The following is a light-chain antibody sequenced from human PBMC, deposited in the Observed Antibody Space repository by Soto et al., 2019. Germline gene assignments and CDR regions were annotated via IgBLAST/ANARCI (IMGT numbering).Light chain of an antibody. CDR2: GAS. Sequence: EIVLTQSPATLSLSPGERATLSCRASQSVSSYLLWYQQKPGQTPRLLIYGASTRATGIPARFSGSGSGTECTLTISSLQSEDVAVYYCQKYNEWPLTFGGGTKVDIK. J-gene: IGKJ4*01. CDR1: QSVSSY. CDR3: QKYNEWPLT. V-gene: IGKV3-15*01.